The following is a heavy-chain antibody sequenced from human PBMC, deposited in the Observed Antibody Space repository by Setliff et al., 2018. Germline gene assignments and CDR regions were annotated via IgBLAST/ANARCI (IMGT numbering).Heavy chain of an antibody. CDR1: GFTFTNFW. CDR2: INGDGTST. CDR3: ARTCSGSGCYAGLES. D-gene: IGHD2-15*01. J-gene: IGHJ4*02. V-gene: IGHV3-74*01. Sequence: GGSLRLSCAASGFTFTNFWMHWVRRAPGKGLVWVSRINGDGTSTTYADSFQGRFTISRDNAKNTVYLQMNSLRAEDTAVYYCARTCSGSGCYAGLESWGQGTPVTDSS.